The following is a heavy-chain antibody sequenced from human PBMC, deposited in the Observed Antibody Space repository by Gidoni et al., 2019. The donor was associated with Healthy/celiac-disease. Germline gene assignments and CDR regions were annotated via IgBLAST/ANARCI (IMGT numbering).Heavy chain of an antibody. CDR3: ARWLFLLSRYYVQKWYYFYY. CDR2: INHSGST. V-gene: IGHV4-34*01. Sequence: VQLEQWVAGLMKPSETLSLTCAVYGGSFSGYYWSWIRQPPGKGLEWIGEINHSGSTNYNPSLKSRVTISVDTSKNQFSLKLSSVTAADTAVYYCARWLFLLSRYYVQKWYYFYYCGQGTLVTVPS. J-gene: IGHJ4*02. CDR1: GGSFSGYY. D-gene: IGHD3-3*01.